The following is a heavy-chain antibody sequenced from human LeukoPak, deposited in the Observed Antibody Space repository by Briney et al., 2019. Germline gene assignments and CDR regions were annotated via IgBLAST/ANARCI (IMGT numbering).Heavy chain of an antibody. CDR1: GFTFSSYS. J-gene: IGHJ3*02. Sequence: GGSLRLSCAASGFTFSSYSMNWVRQAPGKGLEWVSYISSSSSTIYYADSVKGRFTISRDNAKNSLYLQMNSLRAEDTAVYYCASPYRVIAKPSTGAFDIWGQGTMVTVSS. CDR3: ASPYRVIAKPSTGAFDI. V-gene: IGHV3-48*01. CDR2: ISSSSSTI. D-gene: IGHD2-21*01.